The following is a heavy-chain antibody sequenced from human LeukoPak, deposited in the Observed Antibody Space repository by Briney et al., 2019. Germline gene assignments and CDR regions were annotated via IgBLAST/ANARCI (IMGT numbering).Heavy chain of an antibody. CDR2: VSHSGST. Sequence: SETLSLTCAVYGGSFSDYYWSWIRQPPGEGREWIGEVSHSGSTTYNPSLKSRVTISVDTSKKQCSLTLSSVTAADTAVYYCARGLRPGWAVTSVRVWFDPWGQGILVTVSS. D-gene: IGHD4-17*01. J-gene: IGHJ5*02. V-gene: IGHV4-34*01. CDR3: ARGLRPGWAVTSVRVWFDP. CDR1: GGSFSDYY.